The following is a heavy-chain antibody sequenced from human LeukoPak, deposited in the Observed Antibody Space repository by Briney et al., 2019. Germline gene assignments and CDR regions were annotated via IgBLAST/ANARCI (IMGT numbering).Heavy chain of an antibody. Sequence: GGSLRLSCAASGFDLNTYEMSWVRQAPGKGLEWIADITISGHTKNYADSVKGRFTISRDNARTSLYLQMNSLRVEDTGLYYCARGDPHADLWGQGTLVTVSS. CDR2: ITISGHTK. V-gene: IGHV3-48*03. J-gene: IGHJ5*02. CDR1: GFDLNTYE. CDR3: ARGDPHADL.